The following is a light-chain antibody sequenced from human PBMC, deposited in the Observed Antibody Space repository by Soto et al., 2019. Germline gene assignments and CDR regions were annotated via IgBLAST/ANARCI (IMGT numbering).Light chain of an antibody. CDR3: QQYYSTPLT. CDR2: WAS. V-gene: IGKV4-1*01. Sequence: DIVMTQSPDSLAVSLGERATINCKSSQSVLYSSNNKNYLAWYQQKPGQPPKLLIYWASTRESGLPDRFSGSGSGTDFTLTISSLQAVDVVVYYCQQYYSTPLTFGGGTKLEIK. J-gene: IGKJ4*01. CDR1: QSVLYSSNNKNY.